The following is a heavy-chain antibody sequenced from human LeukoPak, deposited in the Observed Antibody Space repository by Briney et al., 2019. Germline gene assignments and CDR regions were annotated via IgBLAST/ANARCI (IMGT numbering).Heavy chain of an antibody. D-gene: IGHD6-13*01. J-gene: IGHJ5*02. CDR3: ARGYSSSWYFNWFDP. CDR2: IYHSGTT. Sequence: SETLSLTCTVSGYSISSGYFWGWIRQPPGKGLEWIGSIYHSGTTYYNPSLKSRVTISVDTSKNQFSLKLTSVTAADTAVYNCARGYSSSWYFNWFDPWGQGTLVTVSS. CDR1: GYSISSGYF. V-gene: IGHV4-38-2*02.